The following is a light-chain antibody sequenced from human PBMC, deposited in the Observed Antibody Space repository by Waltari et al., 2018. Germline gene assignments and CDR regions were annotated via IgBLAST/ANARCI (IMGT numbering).Light chain of an antibody. CDR3: QSYDNSLRGV. V-gene: IGLV1-40*01. Sequence: QSVLTQPPSVSGAPGQRVTISCTGSTSNTGAPYAVQWYQQVPGTAPKLLIYANNNRPSGVPDRFSGSRSGTSASLAITGLQAEDEADYYCQSYDNSLRGVFGGGTKLTVL. J-gene: IGLJ3*02. CDR2: ANN. CDR1: TSNTGAPYA.